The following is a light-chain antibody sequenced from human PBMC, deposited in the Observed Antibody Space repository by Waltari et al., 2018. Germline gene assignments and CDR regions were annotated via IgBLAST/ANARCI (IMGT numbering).Light chain of an antibody. CDR1: NSNIGSNT. V-gene: IGLV1-44*01. Sequence: QSVLAQPPSASGTPGQRITISCSGSNSNIGSNTVNWYQQFPGTAPRLLIYSNNQRPSGVPDRFSASKSGSSAALAIYGLHSEDEADYYCSTWDDRLTGVVFDGGTKVTVL. J-gene: IGLJ2*01. CDR3: STWDDRLTGVV. CDR2: SNN.